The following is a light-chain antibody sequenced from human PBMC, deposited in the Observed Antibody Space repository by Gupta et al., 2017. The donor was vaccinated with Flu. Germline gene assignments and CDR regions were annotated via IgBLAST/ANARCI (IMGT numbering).Light chain of an antibody. V-gene: IGKV1-39*01. CDR2: GTS. CDR3: QQSFTTPWT. CDR1: QSISSY. J-gene: IGKJ1*01. Sequence: GDRVTITCRASQSISSYLAWYQHKPGRAPKLLIYGTSTLQSGVPSRFSGSGSGTHFTLTISSLQPEDFATYCCQQSFTTPWTFGQGTKVEIK.